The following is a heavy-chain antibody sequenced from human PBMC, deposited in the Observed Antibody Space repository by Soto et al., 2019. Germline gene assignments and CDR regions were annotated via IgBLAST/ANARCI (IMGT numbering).Heavy chain of an antibody. Sequence: QVQLQESGPGLVKPSQTLSLTCTVSGGSICRGRSSWSWIRQHPGKGLAWSGYISYSGSTYYNPPRKSRVNKTVDTTKNQRPLKLSSGTAADTGVNYCARDSSYQQPSHPNNYYYGMDDW. V-gene: IGHV4-31*03. CDR2: ISYSGST. CDR3: ARDSSYQQPSHPNNYYYGMDD. J-gene: IGHJ6*01. CDR1: GGSICRGRSS. D-gene: IGHD2-2*01.